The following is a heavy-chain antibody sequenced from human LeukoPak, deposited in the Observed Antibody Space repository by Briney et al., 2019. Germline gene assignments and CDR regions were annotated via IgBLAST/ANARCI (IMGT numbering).Heavy chain of an antibody. J-gene: IGHJ6*03. D-gene: IGHD1-26*01. Sequence: GGSLTLSCAASGFTFSTYNMNWVRQAPGKGLEWVSSITSSSSYIYYADSVKGRFTISRDNAKNSLYLQMNRLRAEDTAVYYCARDPYSGRYGDYYYSYMDVWGKGTTVTISS. V-gene: IGHV3-21*01. CDR1: GFTFSTYN. CDR2: ITSSSSYI. CDR3: ARDPYSGRYGDYYYSYMDV.